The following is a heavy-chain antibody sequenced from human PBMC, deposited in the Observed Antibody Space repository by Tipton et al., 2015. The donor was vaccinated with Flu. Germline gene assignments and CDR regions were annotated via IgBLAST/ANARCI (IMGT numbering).Heavy chain of an antibody. CDR2: IYYSGST. CDR3: ARDRPNYHYYGMDV. Sequence: LRLSCTVSGGSISSYYWSWIRQPPGKGLEWIGYIYYSGSTNYNPSLKSRVTISVDTSKNQFSLKLSSVTAADTAVYYCARDRPNYHYYGMDVWGQGTTVTVSS. V-gene: IGHV4-59*01. CDR1: GGSISSYY. J-gene: IGHJ6*02.